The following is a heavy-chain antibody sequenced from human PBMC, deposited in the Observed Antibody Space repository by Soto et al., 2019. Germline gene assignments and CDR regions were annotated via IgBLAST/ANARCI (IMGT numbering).Heavy chain of an antibody. V-gene: IGHV4-34*01. J-gene: IGHJ4*02. CDR3: ARGQEGVVATH. Sequence: QVQLQQWGAGLLKPSETLSLNCAVTGGSLSGYYWSWIRQPPGKGLEWIGEVKDGGHANYSPSLRCRVTISSDTSNNQFLLRLDSVTAADTGVYYCARGQEGVVATHWDQGSLVTVSS. CDR1: GGSLSGYY. D-gene: IGHD5-12*01. CDR2: VKDGGHA.